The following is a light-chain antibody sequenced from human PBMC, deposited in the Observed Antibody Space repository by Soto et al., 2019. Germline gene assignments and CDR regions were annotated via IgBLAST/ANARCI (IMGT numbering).Light chain of an antibody. J-gene: IGKJ3*01. CDR1: QSVGSTY. CDR3: QQYGTSPLT. V-gene: IGKV3-20*01. CDR2: GVS. Sequence: EIVLTQSPGTLSLSPGERATLSCRASQSVGSTYLAWYQQKPGQAPKLLIYGVSSRATGIPDRFSGSVSGTDFTLTISRLEPEDFAVYYCQQYGTSPLTFGPGTKVDL.